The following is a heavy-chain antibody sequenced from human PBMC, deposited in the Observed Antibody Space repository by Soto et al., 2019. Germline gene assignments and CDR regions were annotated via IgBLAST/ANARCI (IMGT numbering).Heavy chain of an antibody. J-gene: IGHJ5*02. D-gene: IGHD3-10*01. Sequence: SETLSLTCTVSGGSISSGGYYWSWIRQHPGKGLEWIGYIYYSGSTYYNPSLKSRVTISVDTSKNQFSLKLSSVTAADTAVYYCARGTYYYGSGSPNWFDPWGQGTLVTVSS. V-gene: IGHV4-31*03. CDR1: GGSISSGGYY. CDR3: ARGTYYYGSGSPNWFDP. CDR2: IYYSGST.